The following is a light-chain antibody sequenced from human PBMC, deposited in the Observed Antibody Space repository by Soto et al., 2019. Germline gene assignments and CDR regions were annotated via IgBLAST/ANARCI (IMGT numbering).Light chain of an antibody. CDR3: QQYDGSWT. CDR1: QSVASSY. CDR2: GAT. V-gene: IGKV3-20*01. J-gene: IGKJ1*01. Sequence: EIVMTQSPGTLSLSPGERATLSCRASQSVASSYLAWYQQTPGQAPRLLIYGATTRATGIPDRFSGSRSGTDFTLTISRLEPEDFAVYYCQQYDGSWTFGQGTQVDIK.